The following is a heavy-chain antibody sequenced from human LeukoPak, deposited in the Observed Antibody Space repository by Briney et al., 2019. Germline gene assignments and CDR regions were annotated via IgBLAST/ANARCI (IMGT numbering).Heavy chain of an antibody. Sequence: GGSLRLSCAASGFTFSSYSMNWVRQAPGKGLEWVSYISSSSSTIYYADSVKGRFTISRDNSKNTLYLQMNSLRAEDTAVYYCAKGPIAAAGPNWFDPWGQGTLVTVSS. CDR2: ISSSSSTI. CDR1: GFTFSSYS. V-gene: IGHV3-48*01. J-gene: IGHJ5*02. CDR3: AKGPIAAAGPNWFDP. D-gene: IGHD6-13*01.